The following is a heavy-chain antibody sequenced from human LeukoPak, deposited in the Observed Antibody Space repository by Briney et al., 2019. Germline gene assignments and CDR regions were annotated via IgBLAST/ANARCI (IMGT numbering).Heavy chain of an antibody. CDR2: IYHSGST. V-gene: IGHV4-38-2*01. J-gene: IGHJ4*02. CDR1: GYSLSSGYY. CDR3: ARQRGSYDILTGYYFGEYDY. Sequence: SETLSLTCAVSGYSLSSGYYWGWIRPPPGKGLEWIGSIYHSGSTYYNPSLKSRVTISVDTSKNQFSLKLSSVTAADTAVYYCARQRGSYDILTGYYFGEYDYWGQGTLVTVSS. D-gene: IGHD3-9*01.